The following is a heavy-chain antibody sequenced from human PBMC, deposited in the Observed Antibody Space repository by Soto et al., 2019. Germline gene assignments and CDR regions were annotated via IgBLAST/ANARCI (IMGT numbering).Heavy chain of an antibody. V-gene: IGHV4-4*07. D-gene: IGHD1-26*01. J-gene: IGHJ4*02. Sequence: SETLSLTCSVSGGSISSYYWSWIRQPAGKGLEWIGRIYTSGSTNYNPSLKSRVTMSVDTSKNQFSLKLSSVTAADTAVYYCARDRRVVGATLFDYWGQGTLVTVSS. CDR2: IYTSGST. CDR1: GGSISSYY. CDR3: ARDRRVVGATLFDY.